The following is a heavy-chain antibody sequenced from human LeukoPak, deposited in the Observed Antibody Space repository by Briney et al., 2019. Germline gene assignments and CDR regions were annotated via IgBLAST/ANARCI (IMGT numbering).Heavy chain of an antibody. V-gene: IGHV3-48*03. CDR1: GFTFSSYE. CDR3: ARDSSGGSWIDAFDI. Sequence: GGSLRLSCAASGFTFSSYEMNWVRQAPGKGLEWVSYISSSGSTIYYADSLKGRFTISRDNAKNSLYLQMNSLRAEDTAVYYCARDSSGGSWIDAFDIWGQGTMVTVSS. D-gene: IGHD2-15*01. J-gene: IGHJ3*02. CDR2: ISSSGSTI.